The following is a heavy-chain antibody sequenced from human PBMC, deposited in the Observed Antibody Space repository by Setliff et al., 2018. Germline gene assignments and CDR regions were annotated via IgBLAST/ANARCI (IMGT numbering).Heavy chain of an antibody. D-gene: IGHD2-2*01. J-gene: IGHJ3*02. CDR2: MYHSGST. Sequence: SETLSLTCTVSGGSISSGYYWGWIRQPPGKGLEWIGSMYHSGSTYYSPSLESRVTISVDMSKNHLSLKLSSVTAADTAVYYCARHIWGAKMQLPHDVFDIWGRGTMVTVSS. CDR3: ARHIWGAKMQLPHDVFDI. V-gene: IGHV4-38-2*02. CDR1: GGSISSGYY.